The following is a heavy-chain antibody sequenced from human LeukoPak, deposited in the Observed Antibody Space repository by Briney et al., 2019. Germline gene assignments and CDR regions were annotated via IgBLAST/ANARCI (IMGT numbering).Heavy chain of an antibody. J-gene: IGHJ5*02. CDR3: ASQPAGIWFDP. CDR2: IYTSGGT. V-gene: IGHV4-4*09. D-gene: IGHD1-14*01. CDR1: GGSIGTYY. Sequence: SETLSLTCTVSGGSIGTYYWSWIRQPPGKGLEWIGYIYTSGGTNYNPSLKSRVTISVDTSKNQFSLRLTSLTAADTAVYYCASQPAGIWFDPWGPGTLVTVSS.